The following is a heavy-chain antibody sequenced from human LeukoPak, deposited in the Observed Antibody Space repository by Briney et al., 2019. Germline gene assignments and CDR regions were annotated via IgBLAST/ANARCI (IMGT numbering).Heavy chain of an antibody. D-gene: IGHD2-2*01. V-gene: IGHV3-23*01. CDR1: GSTLRNNI. Sequence: PGASMRLSCTASGSTLRNNIMTWVRQAPGKGLEWVSSLSFIDDSTYYANSVKGRFTISRDTSKNTLFLQMDSLRAEDTGVYYCGREGYTSGYAGAFDTRGQGTMVTVSS. J-gene: IGHJ3*02. CDR3: GREGYTSGYAGAFDT. CDR2: LSFIDDST.